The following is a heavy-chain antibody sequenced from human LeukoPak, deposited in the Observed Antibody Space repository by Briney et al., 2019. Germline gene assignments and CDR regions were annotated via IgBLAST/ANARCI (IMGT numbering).Heavy chain of an antibody. D-gene: IGHD2-15*01. CDR1: GFTFSSYT. CDR3: ARFEHCSGGSCQLNAFDI. J-gene: IGHJ3*02. V-gene: IGHV3-48*01. Sequence: GGSLRLSCAASGFTFSSYTMNWVRQAAGKGLEWVSYISTSGGTRFYADSVKGRFTISRDNAENSLYLQMNSLRAEDTAVYFCARFEHCSGGSCQLNAFDIWGQGTKVTVSS. CDR2: ISTSGGTR.